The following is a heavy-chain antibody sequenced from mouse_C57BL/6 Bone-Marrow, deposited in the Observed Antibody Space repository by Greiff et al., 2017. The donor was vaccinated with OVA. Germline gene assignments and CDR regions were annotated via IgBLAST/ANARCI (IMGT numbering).Heavy chain of an antibody. J-gene: IGHJ4*01. CDR3: ARRAGYYYGSSYDAMDY. V-gene: IGHV1-64*01. CDR2: IHPNSGST. Sequence: VQLQQPGAELVKPGASVKLSCKASGYTFTSYWMHWVKQRPGQGLEWIGMIHPNSGSTNYNEKFKSKATLTVDKSSSTAYMQLSSLTSEDSAVYYCARRAGYYYGSSYDAMDYWGQGTSVTVSS. D-gene: IGHD1-1*01. CDR1: GYTFTSYW.